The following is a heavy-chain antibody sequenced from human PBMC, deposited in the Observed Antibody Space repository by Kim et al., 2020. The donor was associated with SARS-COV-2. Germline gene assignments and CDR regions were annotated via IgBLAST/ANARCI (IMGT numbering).Heavy chain of an antibody. CDR1: GFSFSNFP. CDR2: ISASGGHT. D-gene: IGHD3-10*01. J-gene: IGHJ4*02. Sequence: WGSLRLSCAASGFSFSNFPMSWVRQAPGRGLEWVSAISASGGHTYYTPSVRGRLTVSRDNSENTLFLQMSSLGVDDTAVYYCAKEMEVGLSTMDYWGQG. V-gene: IGHV3-23*01. CDR3: AKEMEVGLSTMDY.